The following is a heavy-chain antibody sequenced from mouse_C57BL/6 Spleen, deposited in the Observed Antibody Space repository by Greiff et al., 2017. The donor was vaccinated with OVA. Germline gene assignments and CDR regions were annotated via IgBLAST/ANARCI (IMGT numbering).Heavy chain of an antibody. CDR3: ARRGDYGYDGAWFAY. CDR2: IDPSDSYT. CDR1: GYTFTSYW. J-gene: IGHJ3*01. Sequence: QVHVKQPGAELVKPGASVKLSCKASGYTFTSYWMQWVKQRPGQGLEWIGEIDPSDSYTNYNQKFKGKATLTVDTSSSTAYMQLSSLTSEDSAVYYCARRGDYGYDGAWFAYWGQGTLVTVSA. V-gene: IGHV1-50*01. D-gene: IGHD2-2*01.